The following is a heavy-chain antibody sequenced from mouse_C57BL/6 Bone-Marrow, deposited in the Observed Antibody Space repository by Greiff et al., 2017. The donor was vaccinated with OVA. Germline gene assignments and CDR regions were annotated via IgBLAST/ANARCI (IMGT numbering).Heavy chain of an antibody. V-gene: IGHV1-19*01. J-gene: IGHJ2*01. CDR2: INPYNGGT. CDR1: GYTFTDYY. D-gene: IGHD2-1*01. Sequence: EVQLQQSGPVLVKPGASVKMSCKASGYTFTDYYMNWVKQSHGKRLEWIGVINPYNGGTSYNQKFKGKATLTVDKSSSTAYMELNSLTSEDSAGYYCAREGATMVLDYWGQGTTLTVSS. CDR3: AREGATMVLDY.